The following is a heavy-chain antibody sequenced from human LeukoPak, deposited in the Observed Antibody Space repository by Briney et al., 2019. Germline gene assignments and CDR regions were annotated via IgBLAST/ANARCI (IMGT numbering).Heavy chain of an antibody. J-gene: IGHJ4*02. CDR2: IIGIGGST. D-gene: IGHD5-12*01. Sequence: GGSLRLSCAASGFTFNTYAMTWVRQAPGKGLEWVSSIIGIGGSTYYADSVQGRFTISRDNSKSTLHLHMNSLRAEDTAVYFCAKDPGGGSYYFDSWGQGTQVTVSS. V-gene: IGHV3-23*01. CDR3: AKDPGGGSYYFDS. CDR1: GFTFNTYA.